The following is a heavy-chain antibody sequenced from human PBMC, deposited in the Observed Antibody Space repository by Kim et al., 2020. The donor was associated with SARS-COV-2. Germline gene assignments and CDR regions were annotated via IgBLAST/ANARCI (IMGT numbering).Heavy chain of an antibody. V-gene: IGHV4-61*01. CDR2: IYYSGST. D-gene: IGHD6-13*01. CDR1: GGSVSSGSYY. CDR3: ARPYSSSWYGGFDY. Sequence: SETLSLTCTVSGGSVSSGSYYWGWIRQPPGKGLEWIGCIYYSGSTNYNPSLKSRVTISVDTSKNQFSLKLSSVTAADTAVYYCARPYSSSWYGGFDYWGQGTLVSVSS. J-gene: IGHJ4*02.